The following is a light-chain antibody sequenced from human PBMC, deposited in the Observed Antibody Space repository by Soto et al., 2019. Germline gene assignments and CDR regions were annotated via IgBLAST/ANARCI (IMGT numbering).Light chain of an antibody. CDR1: SSNIGAGYD. Sequence: QAVVTQPPSVSGAPGQRVTISCTGSSSNIGAGYDVHWYQQLPGTAPKLLIYGNSNRPSGVPDRFSGSKSGTSASLAITGLQAEDEADYYGQSYDSSLSLLWVFGGGTKLTVL. CDR2: GNS. J-gene: IGLJ3*02. V-gene: IGLV1-40*01. CDR3: QSYDSSLSLLWV.